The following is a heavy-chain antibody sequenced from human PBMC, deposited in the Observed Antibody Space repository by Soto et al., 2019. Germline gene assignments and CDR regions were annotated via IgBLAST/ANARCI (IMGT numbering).Heavy chain of an antibody. V-gene: IGHV1-3*01. J-gene: IGHJ3*02. CDR2: INAGNGNT. Sequence: QVQLVQSGAEVKKPGASVKVSCKASGYTFTSYAMHWVRQAPGQRLEWMGWINAGNGNTKYSQKFQGRVTITRDTSASTAYMELSSLRSEDTAVYYCERDTLNVLRFLESKGAFDIWGQGTMVTVSS. CDR3: ERDTLNVLRFLESKGAFDI. D-gene: IGHD3-3*01. CDR1: GYTFTSYA.